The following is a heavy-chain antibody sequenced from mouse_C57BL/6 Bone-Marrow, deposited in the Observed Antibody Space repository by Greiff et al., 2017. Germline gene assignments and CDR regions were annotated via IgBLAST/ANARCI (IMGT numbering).Heavy chain of an antibody. CDR3: ARGRWLLSWFAY. Sequence: SGPELVKPGASVKISCKASGYSFTGYYMNWVKQSPEKSLEWIGEINPSTGGTTYNQKFKAKATLTVDKSSSTAYMQLKSLTSEYSAVYYCARGRWLLSWFAYWGQGTLVTVSA. D-gene: IGHD2-3*01. CDR1: GYSFTGYY. V-gene: IGHV1-42*01. J-gene: IGHJ3*01. CDR2: INPSTGGT.